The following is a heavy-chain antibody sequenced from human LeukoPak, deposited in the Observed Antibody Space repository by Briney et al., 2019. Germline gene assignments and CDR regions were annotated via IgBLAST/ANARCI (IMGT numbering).Heavy chain of an antibody. CDR1: GGSISGYY. V-gene: IGHV4-59*01. Sequence: PSETLSFTCTVSGGSISGYYWSWIRQPPGKGLEWIGYIFYSGSTNYNPSLKSRVTISVDTSKNQFSLKLSSVTAAATAVYYCARGEWDILCELGGQGTLVTVSS. D-gene: IGHD1-26*01. CDR2: IFYSGST. J-gene: IGHJ4*02. CDR3: ARGEWDILCEL.